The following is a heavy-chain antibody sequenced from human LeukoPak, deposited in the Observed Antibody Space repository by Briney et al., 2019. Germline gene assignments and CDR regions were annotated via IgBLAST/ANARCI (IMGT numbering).Heavy chain of an antibody. D-gene: IGHD3-3*01. CDR2: ISGDGANI. Sequence: GGSLRLSCAASGFTFSYVYMTWIRQAPGKGLEWVSYISGDGANIFYADSVKGRFNVSRDNAKNSLYLQMNSLRGEDTAIYYCARKALVLGGTFIIPDAFDIWGQGTLVTVSS. J-gene: IGHJ3*02. CDR1: GFTFSYVY. V-gene: IGHV3-11*04. CDR3: ARKALVLGGTFIIPDAFDI.